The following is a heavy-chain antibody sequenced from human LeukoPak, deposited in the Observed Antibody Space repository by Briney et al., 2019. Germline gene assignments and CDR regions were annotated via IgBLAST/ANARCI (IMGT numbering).Heavy chain of an antibody. V-gene: IGHV3-33*01. Sequence: GRSLRLSCAASGFTFSSYGMHWVRQAPGKRLEWVAVIWYDGSNKYYADSVKGRFTISRDNSKNTLYLQMNSLRAEDTAVYYCARHGYQGYFDYWGQGTLVTVSS. CDR1: GFTFSSYG. J-gene: IGHJ4*02. D-gene: IGHD5-18*01. CDR2: IWYDGSNK. CDR3: ARHGYQGYFDY.